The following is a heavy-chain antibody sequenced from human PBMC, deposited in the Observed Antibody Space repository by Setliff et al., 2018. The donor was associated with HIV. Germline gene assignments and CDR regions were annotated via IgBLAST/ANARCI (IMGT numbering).Heavy chain of an antibody. D-gene: IGHD3-16*01. CDR2: MFYSGST. CDR3: ARFYDYYGHRLDY. J-gene: IGHJ4*02. V-gene: IGHV4-39*01. Sequence: SETLSLTCTVSGGSINSGSYYWGWIRQPPEKGLEWIGTMFYSGSTYYNPSLKSRVTIFIDTSKNQFSLRLSSVTAADMAVYYCARFYDYYGHRLDYWGQGTQVTVSS. CDR1: GGSINSGSYY.